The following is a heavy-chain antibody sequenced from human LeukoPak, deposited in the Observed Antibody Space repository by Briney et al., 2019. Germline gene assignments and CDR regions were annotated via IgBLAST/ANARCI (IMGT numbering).Heavy chain of an antibody. V-gene: IGHV5-10-1*01. D-gene: IGHD3-22*01. J-gene: IGHJ3*02. Sequence: GESLQISCQGSGSRFSSYWITWVRQMPGKGLAWMGRIDPSDSYTHYSPSFQGHVTLSTDKSISTAYLQWSRLKASDTAMYYCARHNDYDSSGRGNAFDTWGQGTMVTVSS. CDR3: ARHNDYDSSGRGNAFDT. CDR2: IDPSDSYT. CDR1: GSRFSSYW.